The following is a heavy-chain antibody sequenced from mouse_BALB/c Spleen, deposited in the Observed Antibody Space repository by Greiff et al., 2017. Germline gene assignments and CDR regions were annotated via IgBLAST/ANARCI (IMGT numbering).Heavy chain of an antibody. Sequence: VQLQQSGPELVKPGASVKIPCTASGYTFTDYNMDWVKQSHGKSLEWIGDINPNNGGTIYNQKFKGKATLTVDKSSSTAHMELRSLTSEDTAVYYCARSPYGNFPWFADWGQGTLVTVSA. J-gene: IGHJ3*01. CDR2: INPNNGGT. CDR1: GYTFTDYN. D-gene: IGHD2-1*01. CDR3: ARSPYGNFPWFAD. V-gene: IGHV1-18*01.